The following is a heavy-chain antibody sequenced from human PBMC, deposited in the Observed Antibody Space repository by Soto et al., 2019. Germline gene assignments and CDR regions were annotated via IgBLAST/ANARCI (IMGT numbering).Heavy chain of an antibody. V-gene: IGHV3-7*05. CDR3: ARATGTTFQIYYGMDV. Sequence: EVQLVESGGGLVQPGGSLRLSCAASGFTFSSYWMSWVRQAPGKGLEWVANIKQDGSEKYYVDSVKGRFTISRDNAKNSLYLQMNRLRAEDTAVYYCARATGTTFQIYYGMDVWGQGTTVTVSS. CDR2: IKQDGSEK. CDR1: GFTFSSYW. D-gene: IGHD1-7*01. J-gene: IGHJ6*02.